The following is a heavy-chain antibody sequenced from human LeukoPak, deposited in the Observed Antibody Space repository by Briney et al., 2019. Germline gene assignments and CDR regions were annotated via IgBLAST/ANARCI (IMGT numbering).Heavy chain of an antibody. J-gene: IGHJ6*03. CDR3: ARGRGTTGYYMDV. D-gene: IGHD2-8*02. Sequence: GRSLRLSCAASGFTFSSYAMHWVRQAPGKGLEWVAVISYDGSNKYYADSVKGRFTISRDNSKNTLYLQMNSLRAEDTAVYYCARGRGTTGYYMDVWGKGTTVTVSS. CDR1: GFTFSSYA. CDR2: ISYDGSNK. V-gene: IGHV3-30*04.